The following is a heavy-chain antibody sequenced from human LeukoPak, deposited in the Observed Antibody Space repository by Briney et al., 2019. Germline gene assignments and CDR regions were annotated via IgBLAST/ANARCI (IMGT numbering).Heavy chain of an antibody. Sequence: PSQTLSLTCTVSGGSISSAGYHWSWIRQPPGKGLEWIGEINHSGSTNYNPSLKSRVTISVDTSKNQFSLKLSSVTAADTAVYYCARYHPLVVVAAAGGHGFDPWGQGTLVTVSS. CDR1: GGSISSAGYH. D-gene: IGHD2-15*01. CDR2: INHSGST. V-gene: IGHV4-30-2*01. CDR3: ARYHPLVVVAAAGGHGFDP. J-gene: IGHJ5*02.